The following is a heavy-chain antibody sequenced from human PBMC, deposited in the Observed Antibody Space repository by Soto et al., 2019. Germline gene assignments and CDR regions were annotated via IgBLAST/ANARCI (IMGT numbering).Heavy chain of an antibody. CDR1: GGTFRNYP. V-gene: IGHV1-69*02. CDR3: ARGPLVVLNYFES. J-gene: IGHJ4*02. Sequence: QVQLVQSGTEVKKPGSSVKVSCKASGGTFRNYPINWVRQAPGQGLEWMGSIFPLTDIPDYAQNFQARLTISADKXXITAYMEXXXLTXDDTAMYFCARGPLVVLNYFESWGQGTLVTVSS. CDR2: IFPLTDIP.